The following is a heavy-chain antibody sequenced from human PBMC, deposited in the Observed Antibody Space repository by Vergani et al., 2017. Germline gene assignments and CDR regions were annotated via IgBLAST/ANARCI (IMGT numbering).Heavy chain of an antibody. Sequence: VQLLESGGGLVQPGGSLRLSCAASGFTFSSYAMSWVRQAPGKGLEWVAFIRYDGSNKYYADSVKGRFTISRDNSKNTLYLQMNSLRAEDTAVYYCAKEGVGATGLGFDPWGQGTLVTVSS. D-gene: IGHD1-26*01. J-gene: IGHJ5*02. CDR3: AKEGVGATGLGFDP. CDR2: IRYDGSNK. CDR1: GFTFSSYA. V-gene: IGHV3-30*02.